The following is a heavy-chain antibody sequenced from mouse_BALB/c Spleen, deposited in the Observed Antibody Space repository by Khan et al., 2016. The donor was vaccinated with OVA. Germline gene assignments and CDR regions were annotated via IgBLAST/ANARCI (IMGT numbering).Heavy chain of an antibody. D-gene: IGHD1-1*01. CDR1: GYSITSDYA. CDR2: ISYSGSA. Sequence: EVQLQESGPGLVKPSQSLSLTCTVTGYSITSDYAWNWIRQFPGNKLEWMGYISYSGSANYNPSLKSRISITPDTSENQFSLKLNSVTTEDSATYYCARRYYYGHLYVDVWGAGTTVTVSS. V-gene: IGHV3-2*02. J-gene: IGHJ1*01. CDR3: ARRYYYGHLYVDV.